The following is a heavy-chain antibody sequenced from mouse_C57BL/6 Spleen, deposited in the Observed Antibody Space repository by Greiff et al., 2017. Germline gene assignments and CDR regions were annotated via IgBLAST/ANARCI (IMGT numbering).Heavy chain of an antibody. D-gene: IGHD1-1*01. CDR1: GFSFTSYA. J-gene: IGHJ3*01. Sequence: VQLVESGPGLVAPSPSLTITCTVSGFSFTSYAISWVRQPPGQGLEWIGVIWTGGGKNYNSAHKYRLSISKDNSKSQVFLKMISLQTDDTAWYYCASLYGSSGWFAYWGQGTLVTVSA. V-gene: IGHV2-9-1*01. CDR2: IWTGGGK. CDR3: ASLYGSSGWFAY.